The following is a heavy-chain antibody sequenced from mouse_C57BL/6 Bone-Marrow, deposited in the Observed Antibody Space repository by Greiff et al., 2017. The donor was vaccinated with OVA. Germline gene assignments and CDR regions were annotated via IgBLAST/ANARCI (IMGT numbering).Heavy chain of an antibody. J-gene: IGHJ1*03. V-gene: IGHV3-6*01. Sequence: EVKLQESGPGLVKPSQSLSLTCSVTGYSITSGYYWNWIRQFPGNKLEWMGYISYDGSNNYNPSLKNRISITRDTSKNQFFLKLNSVTTEDTATYYCARVGSRGDWYFDVWGTGTTVTVSS. CDR1: GYSITSGYY. D-gene: IGHD1-1*01. CDR2: ISYDGSN. CDR3: ARVGSRGDWYFDV.